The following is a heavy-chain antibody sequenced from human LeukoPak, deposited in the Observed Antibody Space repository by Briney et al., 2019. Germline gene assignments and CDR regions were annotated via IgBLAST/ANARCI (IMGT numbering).Heavy chain of an antibody. Sequence: PGGSLRLSCAASGFTFSSYAMHWVRQAPGKGLEWVAVISYDGSNKYYADSVKGRFTISRDNSKNTLYLQMNSLRAEDTAVYYCAKGAARQDYYYGMDVWGQGTTVTVSS. J-gene: IGHJ6*02. D-gene: IGHD6-6*01. CDR3: AKGAARQDYYYGMDV. V-gene: IGHV3-30-3*01. CDR2: ISYDGSNK. CDR1: GFTFSSYA.